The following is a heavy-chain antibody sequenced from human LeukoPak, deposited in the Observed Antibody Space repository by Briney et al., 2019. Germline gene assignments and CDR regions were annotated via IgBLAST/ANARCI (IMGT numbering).Heavy chain of an antibody. Sequence: GGSLRLSCAASGFTFNNYEMKWVRQAPGKGLEWVSYISRSGSTIYYADSVKGRFTISRDNAKNSLYLQMNSLRADDTAVYYCARGCSGGSCFGDFDYWGQGTLVTVSS. D-gene: IGHD2-15*01. CDR3: ARGCSGGSCFGDFDY. CDR1: GFTFNNYE. J-gene: IGHJ4*02. CDR2: ISRSGSTI. V-gene: IGHV3-48*03.